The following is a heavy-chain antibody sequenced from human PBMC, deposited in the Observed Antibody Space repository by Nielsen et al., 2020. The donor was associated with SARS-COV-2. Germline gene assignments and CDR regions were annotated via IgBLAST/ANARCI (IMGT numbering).Heavy chain of an antibody. CDR3: VRIDMATISVDY. Sequence: SETLSLTCIVSGGSISTGSQYWSWIRQPPGKGLEWIGYIFYRGNTNYNPSLKSRVTISVDTSKNQFSLKVNSVTASDTAVYYCVRIDMATISVDYWGRGTLVTVSS. CDR2: IFYRGNT. J-gene: IGHJ4*02. D-gene: IGHD5-24*01. V-gene: IGHV4-61*01. CDR1: GGSISTGSQY.